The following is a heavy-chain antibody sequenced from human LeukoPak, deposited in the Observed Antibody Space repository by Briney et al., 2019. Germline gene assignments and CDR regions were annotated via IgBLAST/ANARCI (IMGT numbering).Heavy chain of an antibody. J-gene: IGHJ4*02. Sequence: SETLSLTCTVSGGSISSYYWSWIRQPPGKGLEWIGYIYYSGSTNYNPSLKSRVTISVDTYKNQFSLKLSSVTAADTAVYYCARARPQQQLDYWGQGTLVTVSS. CDR3: ARARPQQQLDY. D-gene: IGHD6-13*01. CDR1: GGSISSYY. CDR2: IYYSGST. V-gene: IGHV4-59*01.